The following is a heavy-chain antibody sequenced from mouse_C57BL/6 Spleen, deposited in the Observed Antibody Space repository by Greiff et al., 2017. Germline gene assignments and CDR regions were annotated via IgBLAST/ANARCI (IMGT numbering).Heavy chain of an antibody. V-gene: IGHV1-19*01. CDR2: INPYNGGT. Sequence: VQLKESGPVLVKPGASVKMSCKASGYTFTDYYMNWVKQSHGKSLEWIGVINPYNGGTSYNQKFKGKATLTVDKSSSTAYMELNSLTSEDSAVYYCARGEDYGSSYRYFDVWGTGTTVTVSS. D-gene: IGHD1-1*01. J-gene: IGHJ1*03. CDR1: GYTFTDYY. CDR3: ARGEDYGSSYRYFDV.